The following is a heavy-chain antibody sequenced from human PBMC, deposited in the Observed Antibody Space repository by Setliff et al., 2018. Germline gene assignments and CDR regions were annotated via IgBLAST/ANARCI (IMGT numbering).Heavy chain of an antibody. CDR1: GGSIRDYY. D-gene: IGHD2-15*01. V-gene: IGHV4-59*01. J-gene: IGHJ5*02. Sequence: SETLSLTCTVSGGSIRDYYWNWIRQSPGKGLEWIGYIYYRGSTNYNSSLKSRVTISVDMSTNQFSLKLTSATAADTAIYFCAAVGTAAGGGWFDPWGQGTLVTVSS. CDR2: IYYRGST. CDR3: AAVGTAAGGGWFDP.